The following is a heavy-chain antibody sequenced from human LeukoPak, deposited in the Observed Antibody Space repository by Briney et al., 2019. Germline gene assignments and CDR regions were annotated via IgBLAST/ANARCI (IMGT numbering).Heavy chain of an antibody. CDR3: ARGPPYYYGSGSYSGVDY. Sequence: GGSLRLSCAASGFTFSSYEMNWVRQAPGKGLEWVSYISSSGSTIYYADSVKGRFTISRDNAKNSLYLQMNSLRAEDTAVYYCARGPPYYYGSGSYSGVDYRGQGTLVTVSS. J-gene: IGHJ4*02. V-gene: IGHV3-48*03. CDR2: ISSSGSTI. D-gene: IGHD3-10*01. CDR1: GFTFSSYE.